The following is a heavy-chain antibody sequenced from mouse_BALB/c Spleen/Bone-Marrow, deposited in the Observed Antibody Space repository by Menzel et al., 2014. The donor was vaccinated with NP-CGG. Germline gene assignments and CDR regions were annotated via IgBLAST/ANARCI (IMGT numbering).Heavy chain of an antibody. CDR2: INSNGGST. D-gene: IGHD2-1*01. CDR3: ARGNYGNYVDYFDY. V-gene: IGHV5-6-3*01. J-gene: IGHJ2*01. CDR1: GFTFSSYG. Sequence: EVKLMESGGGLVQPGGSLKLSCAASGFTFSSYGMSWVRQTPDKRLELVASINSNGGSTYYPDSVKGRFTISRDNAKKTLSLQMSNLKSEDTAVYYCARGNYGNYVDYFDYWGQGTTLTVSS.